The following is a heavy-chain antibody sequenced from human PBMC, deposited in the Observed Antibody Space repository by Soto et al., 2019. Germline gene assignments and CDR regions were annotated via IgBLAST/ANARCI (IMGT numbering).Heavy chain of an antibody. CDR1: GDSITSDSYF. CDR2: IYYNGNT. J-gene: IGHJ4*02. Sequence: PSETLSLTCTVSGDSITSDSYFWSWIRQHPGKGLEWIGYIYYNGNTYHNPSLMSRATISQDTSKNQFSLKLTSVTAADTAVYYCARSGPLLPDVWGQGSLVTVSS. V-gene: IGHV4-31*03. D-gene: IGHD3-22*01. CDR3: ARSGPLLPDV.